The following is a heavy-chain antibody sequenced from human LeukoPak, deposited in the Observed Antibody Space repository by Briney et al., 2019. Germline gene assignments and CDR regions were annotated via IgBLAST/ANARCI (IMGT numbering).Heavy chain of an antibody. CDR2: ISSSNTYI. CDR1: GFTFSSYS. D-gene: IGHD1-26*01. CDR3: AKVLSGSPPQAFEY. Sequence: GGSLRLSCAASGFTFSSYSMNWVRQAPGKGLEWVSSISSSNTYIYYADSVKGRFTISRDNSKNTLYLQMNSLRAEDTAIYYCAKVLSGSPPQAFEYWGQGTLLTVTS. V-gene: IGHV3-21*01. J-gene: IGHJ4*02.